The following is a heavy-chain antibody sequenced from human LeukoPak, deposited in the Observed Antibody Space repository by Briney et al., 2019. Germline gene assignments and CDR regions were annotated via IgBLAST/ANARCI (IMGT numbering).Heavy chain of an antibody. CDR3: AKLYYDSSGYYRRDNWFDP. J-gene: IGHJ5*02. CDR1: GFTFSSYA. D-gene: IGHD3-22*01. CDR2: ISGSGGST. Sequence: GGSLRLSCAASGFTFSSYAMSWVRQAPGKGLEWVSAISGSGGSTYYADSVKGRLTISRDNSKNTLYLQMNSLRAEDTAVYYCAKLYYDSSGYYRRDNWFDPWGQGTLVTVSS. V-gene: IGHV3-23*01.